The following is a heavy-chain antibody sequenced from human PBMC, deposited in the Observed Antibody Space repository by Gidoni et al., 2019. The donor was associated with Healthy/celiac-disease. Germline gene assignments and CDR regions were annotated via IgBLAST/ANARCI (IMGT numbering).Heavy chain of an antibody. CDR2: ISSSSSYI. J-gene: IGHJ4*02. V-gene: IGHV3-21*01. D-gene: IGHD4-17*01. CDR3: ARGRMTTVTLLYFDY. Sequence: EVQLVESGGGLVKPGGSLRLSCAASGLTFSSYSMNWVRQAPGKGLEWVSSISSSSSYIYYADSVKGRFTISRDNAKNSLYLQMNSLRAEDTAVYYCARGRMTTVTLLYFDYWGQGTLVTVSS. CDR1: GLTFSSYS.